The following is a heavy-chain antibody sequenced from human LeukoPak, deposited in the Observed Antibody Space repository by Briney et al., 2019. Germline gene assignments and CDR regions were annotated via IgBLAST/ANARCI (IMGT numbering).Heavy chain of an antibody. J-gene: IGHJ6*03. CDR1: GGSISSYY. Sequence: SETLSLTCTVSGGSISSYYWSWIRQPAGKGLEWIGRIYTSGSTNYNPSLKSRVTMSVDTSKNQFSLRLSSVTAADTAVYYCAKLDLGSSSSLYYYMDVWGKGTTVTVSS. V-gene: IGHV4-4*07. CDR3: AKLDLGSSSSLYYYMDV. CDR2: IYTSGST. D-gene: IGHD6-6*01.